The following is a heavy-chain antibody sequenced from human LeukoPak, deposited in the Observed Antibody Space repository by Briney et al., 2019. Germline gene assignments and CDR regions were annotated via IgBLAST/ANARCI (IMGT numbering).Heavy chain of an antibody. D-gene: IGHD3-16*01. J-gene: IGHJ4*02. Sequence: GGSLRLSXAASGFTFDDYAMHWVRQAPGKGLEWVSLISGDGGSTYYADSVKGRFTISRDNSKNSLYLQMNSLRTEDTALYYCAKGPYDYVWGSSYFDYWGQGTLVTVSS. CDR1: GFTFDDYA. CDR3: AKGPYDYVWGSSYFDY. CDR2: ISGDGGST. V-gene: IGHV3-43*02.